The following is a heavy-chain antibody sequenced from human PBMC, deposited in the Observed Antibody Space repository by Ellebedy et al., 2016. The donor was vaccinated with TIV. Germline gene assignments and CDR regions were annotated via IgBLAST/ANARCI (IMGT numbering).Heavy chain of an antibody. CDR1: GGSISSSSYY. Sequence: MPSETLSLTCTVSGGSISSSSYYWGWIRQPPGKGLEWIGSIYYSGSTYYNPSLKSRVTISVDTSKNQFSLKLSSVTAADTAVYYCARETRAYDFWSGYSGYFDYWGQGTLVTVSS. J-gene: IGHJ4*02. D-gene: IGHD3-3*01. CDR2: IYYSGST. CDR3: ARETRAYDFWSGYSGYFDY. V-gene: IGHV4-39*07.